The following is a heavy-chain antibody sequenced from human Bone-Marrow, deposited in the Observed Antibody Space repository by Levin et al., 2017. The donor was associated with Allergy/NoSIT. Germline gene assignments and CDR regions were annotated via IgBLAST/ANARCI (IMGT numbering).Heavy chain of an antibody. CDR2: ISGYNGNS. Sequence: GASVKVSCNTSGYTFTNYGVTWVRQAPGQGLEWMGWISGYNGNSVYAEKFQGRVSMTRDTSANAMYMSLNGLTSYDTAGYYCARDHSDDMAYWFGLWGQGTLVTVSS. J-gene: IGHJ5*02. D-gene: IGHD3-9*01. CDR1: GYTFTNYG. V-gene: IGHV1-18*01. CDR3: ARDHSDDMAYWFGL.